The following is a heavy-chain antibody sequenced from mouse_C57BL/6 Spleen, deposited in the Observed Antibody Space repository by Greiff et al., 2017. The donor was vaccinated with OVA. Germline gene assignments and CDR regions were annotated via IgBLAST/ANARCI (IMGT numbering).Heavy chain of an antibody. CDR1: GFTFSDYG. CDR3: ASYDAWFAY. CDR2: ISSGSSTI. J-gene: IGHJ3*01. V-gene: IGHV5-17*01. Sequence: EVKVVESGGGLVKPGGSLKLSCAASGFTFSDYGMHWVRPAPEKGLEWVAYISSGSSTIYYADTVKGRFTISRDNAKNTLFLQMTSLRSEDTAMYYCASYDAWFAYWGQGTLVTVSA. D-gene: IGHD2-12*01.